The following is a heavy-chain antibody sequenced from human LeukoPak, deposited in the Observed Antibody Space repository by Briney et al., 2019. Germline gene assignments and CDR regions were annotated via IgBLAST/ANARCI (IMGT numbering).Heavy chain of an antibody. V-gene: IGHV3-30-3*01. CDR1: GFTFNNYA. Sequence: PGRSLRLSCAASGFTFNNYAIHWVRQAPGKGLEGVAVISYDGSNKYYADSVKGRFTISRDNSKNTLYLQMNSLRAEDTAVYYCARGRGVAQLYYFDYWGQGTLVTVSS. CDR3: ARGRGVAQLYYFDY. D-gene: IGHD3-3*01. CDR2: ISYDGSNK. J-gene: IGHJ4*02.